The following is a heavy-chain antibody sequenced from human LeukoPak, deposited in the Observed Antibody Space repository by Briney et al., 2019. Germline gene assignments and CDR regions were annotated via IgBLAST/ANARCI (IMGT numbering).Heavy chain of an antibody. J-gene: IGHJ4*02. D-gene: IGHD5-24*01. CDR2: IYSGGTT. V-gene: IGHV3-53*01. CDR3: TRLRDGYDSDY. Sequence: GKSLRLSCAVSGFIASSNYMSWVRQAPGKGLEWVSVIYSGGTTYYADSVKGRFTISRDNSKNTLYLQMNTLRAEDTAMYYCTRLRDGYDSDYWGQGTLVTVSS. CDR1: GFIASSNY.